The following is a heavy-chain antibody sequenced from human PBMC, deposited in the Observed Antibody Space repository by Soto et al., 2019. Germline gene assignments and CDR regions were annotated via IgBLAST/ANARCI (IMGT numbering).Heavy chain of an antibody. CDR3: AREGVLLWFGELSGHYYGMDV. D-gene: IGHD3-10*01. Sequence: SETLSLTCTVSGGSISSGDYYWSWIRQPPGKGLGWIGYIYYSGSTYYNPSLKSRVTISVDTSKNQFSLKLSSVTAADTAVYYCAREGVLLWFGELSGHYYGMDVWGQGTTVTVSS. J-gene: IGHJ6*02. CDR2: IYYSGST. V-gene: IGHV4-30-4*01. CDR1: GGSISSGDYY.